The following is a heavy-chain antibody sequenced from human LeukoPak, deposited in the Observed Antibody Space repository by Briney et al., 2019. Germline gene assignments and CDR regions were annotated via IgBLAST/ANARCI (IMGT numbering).Heavy chain of an antibody. CDR1: GGSISSSSYY. J-gene: IGHJ4*02. CDR2: IYYSGST. V-gene: IGHV4-39*07. Sequence: PSETLSLTCTVSGGSISSSSYYWGWIRQPPGKGLEWIGSIYYSGSTYYNPSLKSRVTISVDTSKNQFSLKLSSVTAADTAVYYCARVGRVTIFGVVNPPVDYWGQGTLVTVSS. D-gene: IGHD3-3*01. CDR3: ARVGRVTIFGVVNPPVDY.